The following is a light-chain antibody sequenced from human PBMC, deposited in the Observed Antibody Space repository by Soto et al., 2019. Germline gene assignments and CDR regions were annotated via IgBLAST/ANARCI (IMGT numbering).Light chain of an antibody. J-gene: IGKJ1*01. Sequence: DIHMTQSPSTLSASVGDRVTITCRASQSISIWLAWYQQKPGKAPNLLIYKTSSLESGVPSRFSGSGSGTEFTLNISSLQPDDFATYYCQHYNDYSWTFGQGTKVEI. CDR2: KTS. CDR3: QHYNDYSWT. CDR1: QSISIW. V-gene: IGKV1-5*03.